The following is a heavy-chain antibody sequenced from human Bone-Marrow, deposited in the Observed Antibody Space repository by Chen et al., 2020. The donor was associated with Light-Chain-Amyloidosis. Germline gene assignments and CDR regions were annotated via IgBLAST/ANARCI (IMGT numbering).Heavy chain of an antibody. V-gene: IGHV4-34*01. D-gene: IGHD3-10*01. Sequence: QVQLQQWGAGLLKPSETLSLTCAVYGGSFSGYYWRWIRQPPGKGLEWIGEIIHPVSTNYNPSLKSRVIISVDTSKNQFSLKLSSVTAADTATYYCARGNDYYNSGSYFQTYYYYYGMDVWGQGTTVTVSS. J-gene: IGHJ6*02. CDR1: GGSFSGYY. CDR3: ARGNDYYNSGSYFQTYYYYYGMDV. CDR2: IIHPVST.